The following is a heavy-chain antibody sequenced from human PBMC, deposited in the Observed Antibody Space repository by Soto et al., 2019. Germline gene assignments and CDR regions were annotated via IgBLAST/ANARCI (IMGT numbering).Heavy chain of an antibody. V-gene: IGHV3-23*01. CDR1: GFTFTSHA. D-gene: IGHD3-10*02. CDR2: ISGSGGAT. Sequence: EVQLLESGGGLVQPGGSLRLSCAASGFTFTSHAMTWVRQAPGKGLEWVSSISGSGGATNYADSVKGRFTISRDNYKNTLYLQMNSLRAGDTAIYYCASLSSGSYPFYFDYWGQGTLVTVSS. J-gene: IGHJ4*02. CDR3: ASLSSGSYPFYFDY.